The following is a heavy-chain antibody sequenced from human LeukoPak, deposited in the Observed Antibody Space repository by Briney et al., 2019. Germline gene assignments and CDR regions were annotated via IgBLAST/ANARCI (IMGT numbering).Heavy chain of an antibody. D-gene: IGHD3-10*02. CDR3: ARGSGLFGELFWDDYFDY. Sequence: PSETLSLTCTVSGGSISSYYWSWIRQPPGKGLEWIGYIHFSGSTNYNPSFKSRVTISVDTSKNQFSLRLSSVTSAGTAVYYCARGSGLFGELFWDDYFDYWGQGTLVTVSS. CDR1: GGSISSYY. CDR2: IHFSGST. V-gene: IGHV4-59*01. J-gene: IGHJ4*02.